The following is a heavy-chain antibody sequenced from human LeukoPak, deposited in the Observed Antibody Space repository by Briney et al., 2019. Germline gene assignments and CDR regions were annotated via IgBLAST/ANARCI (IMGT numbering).Heavy chain of an antibody. CDR3: AKDPLGATTDYYYYYMDV. V-gene: IGHV3-74*01. CDR2: INTDGSST. J-gene: IGHJ6*03. D-gene: IGHD5-12*01. CDR1: GFTFSSYW. Sequence: GGSLRLSCAASGFTFSSYWMHWVRQAPGKGLVWVSRINTDGSSTSYADSVKGRFTISRDNSWNTLYLQMNSLRAEDTAVYYCAKDPLGATTDYYYYYMDVWGKGTTVTVSS.